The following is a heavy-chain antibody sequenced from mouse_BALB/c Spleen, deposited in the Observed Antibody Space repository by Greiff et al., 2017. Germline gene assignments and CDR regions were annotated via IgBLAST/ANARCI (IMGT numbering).Heavy chain of an antibody. CDR3: TRDMDYYGSSYYFDY. CDR2: ISSGGSYT. CDR1: GFTFSSYT. D-gene: IGHD1-1*01. J-gene: IGHJ2*01. Sequence: EVKVVESGGGLVKPGGSLKLSCAASGFTFSSYTMSWVRQTPEKRLEWVATISSGGSYTYYPDSVKGRFTISRDNAKNTLYLQMSSLKSEDTAMYYCTRDMDYYGSSYYFDYWGQGTTLTVSS. V-gene: IGHV5-6-4*01.